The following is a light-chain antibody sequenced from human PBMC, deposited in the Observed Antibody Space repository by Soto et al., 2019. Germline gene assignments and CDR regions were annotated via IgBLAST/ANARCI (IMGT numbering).Light chain of an antibody. CDR3: QKYNSDPPAA. Sequence: DIQMTQSPSSLSASVGARVTITCRASQGISNYLAWYQQKPGKVPKLLIYAASTLQPGVTSRFSGSGSGTDFTLTISSLQPEDVATYYCQKYNSDPPAAFGPGTKVDIK. CDR2: AAS. V-gene: IGKV1-27*01. J-gene: IGKJ3*01. CDR1: QGISNY.